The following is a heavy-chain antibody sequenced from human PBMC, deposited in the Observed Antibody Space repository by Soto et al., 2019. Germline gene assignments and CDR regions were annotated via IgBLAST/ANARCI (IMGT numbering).Heavy chain of an antibody. CDR2: ISTSVGST. CDR1: GFTFSTYA. V-gene: IGHV3-23*01. CDR3: AKGGQSYDY. Sequence: GGSLRLSCAASGFTFSTYAMSWVRQAPGKGLEWVSAISTSVGSTYYTDSVKGRFTISRDNSKNTLYLQMNSLRAEDTAVYYCAKGGQSYDYWGQGTLVTAPQ. D-gene: IGHD3-10*01. J-gene: IGHJ4*02.